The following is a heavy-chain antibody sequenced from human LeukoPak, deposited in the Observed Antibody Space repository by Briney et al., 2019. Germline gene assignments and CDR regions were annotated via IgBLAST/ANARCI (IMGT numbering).Heavy chain of an antibody. Sequence: GESLKISCKGSGYSFTSYWISWVRQMPGKGLEWMGRLDPSDSYTNSSPSFQGHVTISADKSISTAYLQWSSLKASDTAMYYCARRSPYYYGSGSYHEGDFDYWGQGTLVTVSS. CDR3: ARRSPYYYGSGSYHEGDFDY. CDR1: GYSFTSYW. D-gene: IGHD3-10*01. V-gene: IGHV5-10-1*01. J-gene: IGHJ4*02. CDR2: LDPSDSYT.